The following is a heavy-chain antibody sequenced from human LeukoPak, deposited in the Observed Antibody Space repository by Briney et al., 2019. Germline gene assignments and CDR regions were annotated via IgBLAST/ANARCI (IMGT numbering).Heavy chain of an antibody. D-gene: IGHD1-1*01. CDR3: PRRPRYNNRPHFDY. CDR2: IYPGHSHT. J-gene: IGHJ4*02. Sequence: PGAPLHISCKASGFRFTTYWIGWARQLPGKGLEWTGLIYPGHSHTRYSPSFPRQVTISPDHSIPTAYLQWSSLKASHTATYYCPRRPRYNNRPHFDYWGQGTLVTVSS. CDR1: GFRFTTYW. V-gene: IGHV5-51*01.